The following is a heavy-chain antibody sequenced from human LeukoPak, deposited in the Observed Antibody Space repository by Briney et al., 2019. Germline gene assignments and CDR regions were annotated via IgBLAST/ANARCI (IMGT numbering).Heavy chain of an antibody. CDR2: IYYSGST. V-gene: IGHV4-59*12. CDR3: AREGVRFLEWPDAFDI. CDR1: GGSISNYY. Sequence: PSETLSLTCTVSGGSISNYYWSWIRQPPGKGLEWIGYIYYSGSTNYNPSLKSRVTISVDTSKNQFSLKLSSVTAADTAVYYCAREGVRFLEWPDAFDIWGQGTMVTVSS. D-gene: IGHD3-3*01. J-gene: IGHJ3*02.